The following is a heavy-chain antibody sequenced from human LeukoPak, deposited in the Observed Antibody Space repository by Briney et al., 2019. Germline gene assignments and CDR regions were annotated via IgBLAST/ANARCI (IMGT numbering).Heavy chain of an antibody. J-gene: IGHJ6*02. D-gene: IGHD2-21*02. V-gene: IGHV3-30-3*01. CDR3: AIVTHYGMDV. CDR2: ISYDGSNK. CDR1: GFTFSSYA. Sequence: GGSLRLSCAASGFTFSSYAMHWVRQAPGKGLEWVAVISYDGSNKYYADSVKGRFTISRDNAKNTLYLQMNSLRADDTAVYYCAIVTHYGMDVWGQGTTVTVSS.